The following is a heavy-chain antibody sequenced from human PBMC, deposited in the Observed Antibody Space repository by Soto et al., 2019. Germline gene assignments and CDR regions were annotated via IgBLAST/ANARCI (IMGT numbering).Heavy chain of an antibody. CDR3: AHSPVAGTGYYAMDV. CDR2: IYWDDDE. D-gene: IGHD6-19*01. J-gene: IGHJ6*02. V-gene: IGHV2-5*08. Sequence: TLSLTCTVSGGSVSSGNYYWSWIRQPPGKGLEWLALIYWDDDERYSPSLKSRLTITKDTSKNQVVLTMTNLDPVDTATYYCAHSPVAGTGYYAMDVWGQGTTVTVSS. CDR1: GGSVSSGNYY.